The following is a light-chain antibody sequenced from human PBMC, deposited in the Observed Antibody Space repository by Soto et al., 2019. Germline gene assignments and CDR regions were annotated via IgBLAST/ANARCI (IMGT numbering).Light chain of an antibody. CDR3: QNFRSSALS. CDR2: DAS. J-gene: IGKJ4*01. Sequence: AIQLTQSPSSLSASVGDRVSITCRASQGIGSALAWYQLKPGAAPTLLIYDASTLESGVPSRFSGSRSGADFTLTISSLQPEDFATYYCQNFRSSALSCGGGTKVEIK. CDR1: QGIGSA. V-gene: IGKV1-13*02.